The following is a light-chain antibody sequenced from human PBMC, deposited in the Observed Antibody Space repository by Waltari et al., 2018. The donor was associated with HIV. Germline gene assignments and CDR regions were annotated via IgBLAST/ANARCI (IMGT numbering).Light chain of an antibody. CDR3: TSYEASTNLI. Sequence: QSALTQPPSASGSPGQSVTISCTGTNSDVDGYDYVSWYQHHPGKAPKLIIYEVNQRPSGVPDRFSGSKSGNTASLTVSGLQAEDEADYYCTSYEASTNLIFGGGTKLTVL. CDR2: EVN. CDR1: NSDVDGYDY. V-gene: IGLV2-8*01. J-gene: IGLJ2*01.